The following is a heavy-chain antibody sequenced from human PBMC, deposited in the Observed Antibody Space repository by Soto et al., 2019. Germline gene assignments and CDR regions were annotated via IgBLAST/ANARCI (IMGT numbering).Heavy chain of an antibody. D-gene: IGHD3-10*01. CDR3: ARDWGGLGY. J-gene: IGHJ4*02. CDR1: VFTFSTYW. Sequence: GSLRLSCAASVFTFSTYWMTWVRQAPGKGLEWVANIIKDGSEKSYVDSVKGRFIISRDNAKNSLYLEMNRLRVEDTAVYYCARDWGGLGYWGQGTLVTVSS. CDR2: IIKDGSEK. V-gene: IGHV3-7*03.